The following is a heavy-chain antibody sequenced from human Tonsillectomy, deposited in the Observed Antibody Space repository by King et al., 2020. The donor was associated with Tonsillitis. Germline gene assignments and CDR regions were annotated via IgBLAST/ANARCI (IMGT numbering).Heavy chain of an antibody. Sequence: VQLVESGGGVVQPGRSLRLSCAASGFTFSSYAMHWGRQAPDKGLELVAIISYDGSNKYYANSGKGRFTISRDNSKNTLYLQVNSLRAEDTAVYYCARDGYTNYGDYYYYMDVWGKGTTVTVSS. J-gene: IGHJ6*03. D-gene: IGHD4-17*01. CDR2: ISYDGSNK. V-gene: IGHV3-30-3*01. CDR1: GFTFSSYA. CDR3: ARDGYTNYGDYYYYMDV.